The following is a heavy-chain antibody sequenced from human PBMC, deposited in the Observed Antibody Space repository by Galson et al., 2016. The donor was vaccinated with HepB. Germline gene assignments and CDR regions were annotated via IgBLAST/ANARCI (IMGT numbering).Heavy chain of an antibody. V-gene: IGHV4-34*01. CDR3: ARGYPIVSVTLHIRVEYIQH. J-gene: IGHJ1*01. D-gene: IGHD5/OR15-5a*01. CDR1: GGSFSGHY. CDR2: INDSGSV. Sequence: SETLSLTCAVYGGSFSGHYWTWIRQPPGKGLEWIGEINDSGSVNYNPSLKSRVTISVDTSKNQFSLNLTSVTAADTAVYYCARGYPIVSVTLHIRVEYIQHWGQAPLVTGAS.